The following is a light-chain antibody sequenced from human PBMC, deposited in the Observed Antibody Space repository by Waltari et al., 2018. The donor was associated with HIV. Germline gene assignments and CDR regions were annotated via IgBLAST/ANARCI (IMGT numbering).Light chain of an antibody. J-gene: IGKJ4*01. CDR1: QGISNY. V-gene: IGKV1-33*01. CDR3: RKYDDPSLT. CDR2: DAS. Sequence: DIQMTQSPSSLSASVGDRVTITCQASQGISNYLNWYQQKPGTDPKLLIYDASLLYPGVPSRFSGSGSGTYFTLTISRLQPEDNATYYCRKYDDPSLTFGGGTKVQI.